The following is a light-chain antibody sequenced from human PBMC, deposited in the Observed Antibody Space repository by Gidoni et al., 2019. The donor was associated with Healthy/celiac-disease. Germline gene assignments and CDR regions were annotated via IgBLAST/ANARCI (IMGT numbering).Light chain of an antibody. CDR2: TAS. CDR3: QQYYSYPPIT. CDR1: QGISSY. J-gene: IGKJ4*01. Sequence: AFRIILPPSSLSASTGDRVTITCRASQGISSYLAWYQQKPGKDPKLLIYTASTLQSGVPSRFSGSGSGTDFTLTISCLQSEDFATYYCQQYYSYPPITFGGGTKVEIK. V-gene: IGKV1-8*01.